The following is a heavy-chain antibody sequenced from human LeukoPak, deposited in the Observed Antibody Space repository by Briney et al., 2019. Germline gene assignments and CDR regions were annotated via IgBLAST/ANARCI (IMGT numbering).Heavy chain of an antibody. CDR3: FKPKTAYEILTGYEY. D-gene: IGHD3-9*01. Sequence: GWSLSLSCAASGFTFSRYGMHWVRQAPGKWLESEAGIWYDGSNKYYADSVKCRFTISRDNSKNTLYLQMNSLRAEDTAVFFFFKPKTAYEILTGYEYWGQGTLVTVSS. CDR1: GFTFSRYG. J-gene: IGHJ4*02. CDR2: IWYDGSNK. V-gene: IGHV3-33*01.